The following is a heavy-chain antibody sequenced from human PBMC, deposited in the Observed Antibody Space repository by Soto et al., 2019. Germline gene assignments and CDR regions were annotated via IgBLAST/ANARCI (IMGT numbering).Heavy chain of an antibody. CDR3: AREKRITMYYNWFDP. J-gene: IGHJ5*02. CDR2: INHSGST. CDR1: GGSFSGYY. D-gene: IGHD3-10*02. V-gene: IGHV4-34*01. Sequence: ASETLSLTCAVYGGSFSGYYWSWIRQPPGKGLEWIGEINHSGSTNYNPSLKSRVTISVDTSKNQFSLKLSSVTAADTAVYYCAREKRITMYYNWFDPWGQGTLVTVSS.